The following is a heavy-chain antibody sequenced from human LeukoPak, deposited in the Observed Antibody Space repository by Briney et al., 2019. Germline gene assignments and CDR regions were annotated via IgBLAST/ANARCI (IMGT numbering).Heavy chain of an antibody. CDR1: GGSISSYY. J-gene: IGHJ5*02. CDR3: ARGRNTIFGVVIDNWFDP. Sequence: KSSETLSLTCTVSGGSISSYYWSWIRQPPGKGLEWIGYIYYSGSTNYNPSLKSRVTISVDTSKNQFSLKRSSVTAADTAVYYCARGRNTIFGVVIDNWFDPWGQGTLVTVSS. D-gene: IGHD3-3*01. V-gene: IGHV4-59*12. CDR2: IYYSGST.